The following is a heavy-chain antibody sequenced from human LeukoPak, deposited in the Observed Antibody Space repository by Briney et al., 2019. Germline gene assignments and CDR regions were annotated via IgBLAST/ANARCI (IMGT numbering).Heavy chain of an antibody. CDR2: ISSSSTI. D-gene: IGHD2-15*01. CDR1: GFTFSDYY. Sequence: GGSLRLSCAASGFTFSDYYMNWVRQAPGKGLEWVSSISSSSTIYYADSVKGRFTISRDNAKNSLYLQMNSLRAEDTAVYYCARGPIVVAVAATYGDYVGYWGQGTLVTVSS. CDR3: ARGPIVVAVAATYGDYVGY. V-gene: IGHV3-69-1*01. J-gene: IGHJ4*02.